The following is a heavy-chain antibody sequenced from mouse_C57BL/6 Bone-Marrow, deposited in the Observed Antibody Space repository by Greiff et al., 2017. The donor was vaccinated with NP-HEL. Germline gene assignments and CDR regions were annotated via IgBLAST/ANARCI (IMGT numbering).Heavy chain of an antibody. CDR1: GYTFTSYW. D-gene: IGHD2-10*02. CDR2: IYPGSGST. Sequence: VQLQQSGAELVKPGASVKMSCKASGYTFTSYWITWVKQRPGQGLEWIGDIYPGSGSTNYNEKFKSKATLTVDTSSSTAYMQLSSMTSEDSAVYYCAREGMGYRYYAMDYWGQGTSVTVSS. CDR3: AREGMGYRYYAMDY. V-gene: IGHV1-55*01. J-gene: IGHJ4*01.